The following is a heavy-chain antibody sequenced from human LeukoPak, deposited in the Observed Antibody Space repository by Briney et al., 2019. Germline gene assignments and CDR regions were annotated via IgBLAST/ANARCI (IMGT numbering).Heavy chain of an antibody. CDR1: GFTFSSYS. CDR2: ISSSSSTI. Sequence: GGSLRLSCAASGFTFSSYSMNWVRQAPGKGLEWVSYISSSSSTIYYADSVKGRFTISRDNAKNSLYLQMNSLRAEDTAVYYCAKEGLVAGTEPTDYWGQGTLVTVSS. D-gene: IGHD6-19*01. J-gene: IGHJ4*02. CDR3: AKEGLVAGTEPTDY. V-gene: IGHV3-48*01.